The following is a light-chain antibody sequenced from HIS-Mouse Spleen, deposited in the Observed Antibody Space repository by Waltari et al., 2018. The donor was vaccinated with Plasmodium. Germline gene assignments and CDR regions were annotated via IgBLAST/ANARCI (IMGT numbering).Light chain of an antibody. CDR2: KDS. J-gene: IGLJ3*02. CDR1: VLAKKY. CDR3: YSAADNNLV. V-gene: IGLV3-27*01. Sequence: SYELTQPSSVSVSPGQTARITCSGDVLAKKYARWFQQKPGQAPVLVIYKDSERPAGIPERVSGSSSGTTVTLTISGAQAEDEADYYCYSAADNNLVFGGGTKLTVL.